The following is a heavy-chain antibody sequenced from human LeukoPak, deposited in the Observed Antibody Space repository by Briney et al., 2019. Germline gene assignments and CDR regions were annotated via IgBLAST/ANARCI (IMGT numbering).Heavy chain of an antibody. V-gene: IGHV3-30-3*01. CDR2: ISYDGSNK. Sequence: RAGGSLRLSCAASGFTFSSYAMHWVRQAPGKGLEWVAVISYDGSNKYYADSVKGRFTISRDNSKNSLYLQMNSLRAEDTAVYYCARDEADCSSTSCSPYYYDSSRAHDAFDIWGQGQWSPSLQ. J-gene: IGHJ3*02. D-gene: IGHD2-2*01. CDR1: GFTFSSYA. CDR3: ARDEADCSSTSCSPYYYDSSRAHDAFDI.